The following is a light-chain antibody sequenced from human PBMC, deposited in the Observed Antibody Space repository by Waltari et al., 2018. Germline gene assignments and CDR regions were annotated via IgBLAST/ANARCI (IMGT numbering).Light chain of an antibody. CDR1: SSDIGRNT. J-gene: IGLJ1*01. CDR2: MNN. CDR3: AAWDDTLRHYV. V-gene: IGLV1-44*01. Sequence: QSVLTQPPSASGTPGPEVTLSCSGSSSDIGRNTVNWHQHLPGTAPTLLIYMNNQRPSGVPDRFSGSKSGTSASLTITGLQSEDEADYYCAAWDDTLRHYVFGSGTKVTVL.